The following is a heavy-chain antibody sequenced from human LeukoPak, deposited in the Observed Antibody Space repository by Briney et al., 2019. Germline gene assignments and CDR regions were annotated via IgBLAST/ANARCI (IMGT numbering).Heavy chain of an antibody. CDR1: GFTFSNHG. V-gene: IGHV3-30*18. J-gene: IGHJ4*02. CDR2: VSSDGGTT. D-gene: IGHD1-1*01. CDR3: TKESATGSRYSFDY. Sequence: PGTSLRLSCAASGFTFSNHGIHWVRQAPGKGLEWVAVVSSDGGTTYYADSVKGRFTISRDNSKNTLYLQMNSLRGEDTAIYYCTKESATGSRYSFDYWGQGTLVTVSS.